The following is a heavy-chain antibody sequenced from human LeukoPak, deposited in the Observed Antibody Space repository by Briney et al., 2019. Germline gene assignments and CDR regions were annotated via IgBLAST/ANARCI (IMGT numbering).Heavy chain of an antibody. CDR3: AATEVRAPHPYYDSSGYGVVSDY. Sequence: SETLSLTCTVSGGSISSGGYYWSWIRQHPGKGLEWIGYIYYSGSTYYNPSLKSRVTISVDTSKNQFSLKLSSVAAADTAVYYCAATEVRAPHPYYDSSGYGVVSDYWGQGALVTVSS. CDR1: GGSISSGGYY. CDR2: IYYSGST. J-gene: IGHJ4*02. D-gene: IGHD3-22*01. V-gene: IGHV4-31*03.